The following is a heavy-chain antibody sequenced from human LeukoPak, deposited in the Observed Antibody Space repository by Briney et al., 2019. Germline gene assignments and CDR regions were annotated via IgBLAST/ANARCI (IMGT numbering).Heavy chain of an antibody. CDR3: ARLYYDSSRYPNWFDP. V-gene: IGHV4-59*08. D-gene: IGHD3-22*01. J-gene: IGHJ5*02. CDR2: IYYSGST. Sequence: SETLSLTCTVSGDSISSYYWSWIRQPPGKGLEWIGYIYYSGSTNCNPSLKSRVTISVHTSKNQFSLKLSSVTAADTAVYYCARLYYDSSRYPNWFDPWGQGTLVTVSS. CDR1: GDSISSYY.